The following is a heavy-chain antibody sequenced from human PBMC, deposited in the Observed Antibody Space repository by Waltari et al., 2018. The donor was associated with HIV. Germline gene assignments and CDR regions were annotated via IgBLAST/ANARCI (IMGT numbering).Heavy chain of an antibody. CDR2: IYYSGTT. CDR1: GVPIRSSRPF. Sequence: LRLQESGTGLVKPSETLSPNSNVSGVPIRSSRPFWGWVSQAPGRGMEWITTIYYSGTTYYNPSFKNRVSISIDVSKNVVSLSLRSVTAADTGLYFCARHHTMGAHFFDSWGQGTLVTVSS. J-gene: IGHJ4*02. CDR3: ARHHTMGAHFFDS. D-gene: IGHD1-26*01. V-gene: IGHV4-39*02.